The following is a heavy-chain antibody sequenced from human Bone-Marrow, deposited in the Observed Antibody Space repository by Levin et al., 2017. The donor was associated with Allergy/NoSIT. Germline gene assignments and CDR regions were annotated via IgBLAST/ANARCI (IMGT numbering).Heavy chain of an antibody. D-gene: IGHD3-10*01. CDR3: VRFPITMVRGVILPENS. V-gene: IGHV2-26*01. Sequence: SGPTLVKPTETLTLTCTVSGFSLSNPRMGVSWIRQPPGKALEWLTHIFSDDDKSYNKFLKSRLTVSKDTSKSQVVLTMSNMDPVDTGTYYCVRFPITMVRGVILPENSWGQGTLVTVSS. CDR2: IFSDDDK. CDR1: GFSLSNPRMG. J-gene: IGHJ4*02.